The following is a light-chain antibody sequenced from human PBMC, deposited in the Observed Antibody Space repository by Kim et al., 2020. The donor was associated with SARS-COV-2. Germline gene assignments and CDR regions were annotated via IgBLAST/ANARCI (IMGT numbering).Light chain of an antibody. J-gene: IGKJ4*01. Sequence: VGDRVTITCRASQSISTYLNWYQQKPGEAPKLLIYATFNLQSGVPSRFSGSGSGTDFTLTVSSLEPEDFAIYYCQQRNNWPPAVTFGGGTKVDIK. CDR1: QSISTY. V-gene: IGKV1-39*01. CDR2: ATF. CDR3: QQRNNWPPAVT.